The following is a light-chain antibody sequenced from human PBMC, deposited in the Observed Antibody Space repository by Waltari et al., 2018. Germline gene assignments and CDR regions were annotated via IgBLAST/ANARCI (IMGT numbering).Light chain of an antibody. CDR3: QQYNNWPRT. J-gene: IGKJ1*01. Sequence: ETVMTQSPATLSVSPGERATLSCRASQSVSSNLAWYQQKPGQAPRLLIYGASTRATGIPARFSGSGSGTEFTLIISSLQSEDFAVYYCQQYNNWPRTFGQGTKVEI. CDR2: GAS. CDR1: QSVSSN. V-gene: IGKV3-15*01.